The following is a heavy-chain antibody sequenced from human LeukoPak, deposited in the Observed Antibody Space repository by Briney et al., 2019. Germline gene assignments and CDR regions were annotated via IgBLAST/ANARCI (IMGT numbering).Heavy chain of an antibody. J-gene: IGHJ5*02. CDR3: ARDRGDYGDFNWFDP. CDR2: ISYDGSNK. CDR1: GFTFSSYG. D-gene: IGHD4-17*01. Sequence: GGSLRLSCAASGFTFSSYGMHWVRQAPGKGLEWVAVISYDGSNKYYADSVKGRFTISRDNSKNTLYLQMNSLRAEDTAVYYCARDRGDYGDFNWFDPWGQGTLVTVSS. V-gene: IGHV3-30*19.